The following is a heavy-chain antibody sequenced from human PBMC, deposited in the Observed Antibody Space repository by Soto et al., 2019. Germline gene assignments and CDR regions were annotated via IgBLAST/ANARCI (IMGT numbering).Heavy chain of an antibody. Sequence: PGGSLRLSCAASGSTLSEFWMDWVRQAPGEGLEWVANINLNGHATYYVASVKGRFTISRDNAKNSLYLEMNSLRVEDTAVYYCAKNNGWFTFDSWGQGTPVTVSS. CDR2: INLNGHAT. J-gene: IGHJ4*02. CDR1: GSTLSEFW. CDR3: AKNNGWFTFDS. V-gene: IGHV3-7*03. D-gene: IGHD6-19*01.